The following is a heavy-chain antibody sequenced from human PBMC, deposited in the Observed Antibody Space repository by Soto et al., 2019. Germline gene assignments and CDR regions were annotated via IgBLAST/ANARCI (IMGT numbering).Heavy chain of an antibody. D-gene: IGHD3-22*01. CDR3: ARVYDSSGYYDY. J-gene: IGHJ4*02. CDR1: GGSISSYY. V-gene: IGHV4-59*01. CDR2: IYYSGST. Sequence: PSETLSLTCTVSGGSISSYYWSWTRQPPGKGLEWIGYIYYSGSTNYNPSLKSRVTISVDTSKNQFSLKLSSVTAADTAVYYCARVYDSSGYYDYWGQGTLVTVSS.